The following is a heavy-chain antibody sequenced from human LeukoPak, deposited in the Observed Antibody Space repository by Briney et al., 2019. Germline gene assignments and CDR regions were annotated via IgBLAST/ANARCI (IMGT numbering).Heavy chain of an antibody. Sequence: GGSLRLSCAASGFTFSNYAMSWVRQAPGKGPEWVAHIKENGNEQYYADSVKGRFTISRDNAKKSLCLQMNSLRVEDTAVYYCARGPGDFDASDIWGQGTMVTVSS. CDR3: ARGPGDFDASDI. V-gene: IGHV3-7*01. CDR1: GFTFSNYA. J-gene: IGHJ3*02. D-gene: IGHD1-14*01. CDR2: IKENGNEQ.